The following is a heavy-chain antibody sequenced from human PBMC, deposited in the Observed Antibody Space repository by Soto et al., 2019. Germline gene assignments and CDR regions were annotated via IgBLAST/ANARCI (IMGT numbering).Heavy chain of an antibody. D-gene: IGHD2-21*02. J-gene: IGHJ4*02. CDR2: INPSGGNT. V-gene: IGHV1-46*01. CDR1: GNTFSNYY. Sequence: QVQLVQSGAEVKKPGASVKVSCKASGNTFSNYYIHWVRQASGQGLELMGTINPSGGNTTYDQKFLGRVTMTRDTSTSTLYMELTSLRSEDTAVYYCARGGHVVVVTAAFDYWGQGTLVTVSS. CDR3: ARGGHVVVVTAAFDY.